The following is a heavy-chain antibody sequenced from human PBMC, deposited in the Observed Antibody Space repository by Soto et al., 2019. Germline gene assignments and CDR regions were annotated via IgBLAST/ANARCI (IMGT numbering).Heavy chain of an antibody. CDR2: INAGNGNT. J-gene: IGHJ4*02. D-gene: IGHD6-19*01. V-gene: IGHV1-3*01. Sequence: ASVKVSCKASGYTFSSYAMHWVRQAPGQRLGWMGWINAGNGNTKYSQKFQGRVTITRDTSASTAYMELSSLRSEDTAVYYCAREGYSSGWTYYFDYWGQGTLVTVSS. CDR1: GYTFSSYA. CDR3: AREGYSSGWTYYFDY.